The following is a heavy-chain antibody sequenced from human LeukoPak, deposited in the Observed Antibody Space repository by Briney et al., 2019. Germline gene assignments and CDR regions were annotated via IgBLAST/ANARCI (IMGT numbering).Heavy chain of an antibody. D-gene: IGHD3-22*01. CDR2: IIPIFGTA. Sequence: ASVKVSCNAAGAACSSYDISWVRQAPGQGLEWMGGIIPIFGTANYAQKFQGRVTIAADESTSTAYMELSIMRSETTVVYYCARYYYVSSGYMQSWGQGTLVTVSS. V-gene: IGHV1-69*13. CDR1: GAACSSYD. CDR3: ARYYYVSSGYMQS. J-gene: IGHJ4*02.